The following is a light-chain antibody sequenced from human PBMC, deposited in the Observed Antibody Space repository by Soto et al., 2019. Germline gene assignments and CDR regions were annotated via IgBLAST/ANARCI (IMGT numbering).Light chain of an antibody. CDR1: QSLLFTNGNTH. Sequence: EIEMSQSPLSLPVTPGEPASISCRSSQSLLFTNGNTHLDWYLQKPGQSPQLLMYLGTNRASGVPDRFSGSGAGTDFTLKISRVEAEDVGIYYRMQTLLIPHTFGQGTKLEI. J-gene: IGKJ2*01. CDR3: MQTLLIPHT. CDR2: LGT. V-gene: IGKV2-28*01.